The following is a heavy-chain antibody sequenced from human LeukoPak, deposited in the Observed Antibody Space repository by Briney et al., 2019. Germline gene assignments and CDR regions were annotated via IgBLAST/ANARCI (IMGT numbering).Heavy chain of an antibody. D-gene: IGHD3-22*01. CDR1: GFTFSSYW. CDR3: AKGGDSSGYYYIDY. V-gene: IGHV3-7*03. Sequence: GGSLRLSCAASGFTFSSYWMSWVRQAPGKGLEWVANIKKDGSEKYYVDSVKGRFTISRDNAKNSLYLQMNSLRAEDTALYYCAKGGDSSGYYYIDYWGQGTLVTVSS. J-gene: IGHJ4*02. CDR2: IKKDGSEK.